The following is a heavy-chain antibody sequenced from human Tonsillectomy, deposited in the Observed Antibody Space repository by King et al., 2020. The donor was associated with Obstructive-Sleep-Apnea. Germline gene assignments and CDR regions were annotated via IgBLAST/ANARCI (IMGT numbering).Heavy chain of an antibody. V-gene: IGHV4-39*07. D-gene: IGHD3-3*01. CDR2: IYYSGST. CDR3: ARRSGYYNDY. J-gene: IGHJ4*02. Sequence: QLQESGPGLVKPSETLSLTCTVSGSSISSSSYYWGWIRQPPGKGLEWIGSIYYSGSTYYNPSLKSRVTISVDTSKNQFSLKLSSVTAADTAVYYCARRSGYYNDYWGQGTLVTVSS. CDR1: GSSISSSSYY.